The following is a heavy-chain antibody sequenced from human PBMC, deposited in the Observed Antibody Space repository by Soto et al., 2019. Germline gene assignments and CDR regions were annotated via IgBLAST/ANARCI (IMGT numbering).Heavy chain of an antibody. D-gene: IGHD7-27*01. J-gene: IGHJ4*02. V-gene: IGHV2-5*02. Sequence: QITLKESGPTLVKPTQTLTLTCTFSGFSLSTSGVGVGWIRQPPGKALEWLAFLYWDDDKRYSPSLKSRLTINKDTSKNQVPLTMTNMDPVDTATYYCARTSVNWGSRGLVDYWGQGTLVTVAS. CDR2: LYWDDDK. CDR3: ARTSVNWGSRGLVDY. CDR1: GFSLSTSGVG.